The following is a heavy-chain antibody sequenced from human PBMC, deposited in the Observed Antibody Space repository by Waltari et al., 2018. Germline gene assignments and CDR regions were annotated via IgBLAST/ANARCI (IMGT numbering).Heavy chain of an antibody. CDR3: AKVTIFGVVKAFDY. D-gene: IGHD3-3*01. CDR1: GFTFRSYA. CDR2: ISGRGGRT. V-gene: IGHV3-23*04. J-gene: IGHJ4*02. Sequence: EVQLVESGGGLVQPGGSLRLSCAASGFTFRSYAMSWVRQAPGKGLEWVSAISGRGGRTSYADAVKGRFTISRDNSKNTLYLQMNSLRAEDTAVYYCAKVTIFGVVKAFDYWGQGTLVTVSS.